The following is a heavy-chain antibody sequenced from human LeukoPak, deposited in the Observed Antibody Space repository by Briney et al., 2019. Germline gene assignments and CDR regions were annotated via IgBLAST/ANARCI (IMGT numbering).Heavy chain of an antibody. D-gene: IGHD2-15*01. CDR3: ARGYRRDIVVVVAATPPDYYYYGMDV. Sequence: PGGSLRLSRAASGFTVSSNYMSWVRQAPGKGLEWVSVIYSGGSTYYADSVKGRFTISGDNSKNTLYLQMNSLRAEDTAVYYCARGYRRDIVVVVAATPPDYYYYGMDVWGQGTTVTVSS. J-gene: IGHJ6*02. V-gene: IGHV3-53*01. CDR1: GFTVSSNY. CDR2: IYSGGST.